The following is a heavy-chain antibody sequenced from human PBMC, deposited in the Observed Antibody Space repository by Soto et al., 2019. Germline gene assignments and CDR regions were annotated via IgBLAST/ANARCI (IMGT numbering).Heavy chain of an antibody. CDR3: AKDFYGDYVYGY. CDR2: ISGSGGST. V-gene: IGHV3-23*01. CDR1: GLTFSSYA. D-gene: IGHD4-17*01. J-gene: IGHJ4*02. Sequence: EVQLLESGGGLVQPGGSLRLSCAASGLTFSSYAMSWVRQAPGKGLEWVSAISGSGGSTYYADSVKGRFTISRDNSKNTLYLQMNSLRAEDTAVYYCAKDFYGDYVYGYWGQGTLVTVSS.